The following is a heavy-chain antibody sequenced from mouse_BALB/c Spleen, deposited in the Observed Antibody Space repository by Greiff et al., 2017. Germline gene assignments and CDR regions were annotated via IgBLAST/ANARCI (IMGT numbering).Heavy chain of an antibody. CDR1: GYSFTGYN. V-gene: IGHV1S135*01. CDR2: IDPYNGGT. J-gene: IGHJ2*01. D-gene: IGHD4-1*01. CDR3: ARLANWAFDY. Sequence: VQLQQSGPELGKPGASVKISCKASGYSFTGYNMYWVKQSHMKSLEWIGYIDPYNGGTSYNQKSKGKATLTVDKSSSTAYMHLNSLTSEDSAIYYCARLANWAFDYWGQGTTLTVSS.